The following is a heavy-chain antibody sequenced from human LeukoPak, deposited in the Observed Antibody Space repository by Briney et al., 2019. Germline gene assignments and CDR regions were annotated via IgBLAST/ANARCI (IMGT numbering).Heavy chain of an antibody. Sequence: SVKVSCKASGGTFSSYAISWVRQAPGQGLEWMGGIIPIFGTANYAQKFQGRVTITADESTSTAYMELSSLRSEDTAVYYCARDLNNYHTAHDYWGQGTLVTVSS. CDR1: GGTFSSYA. J-gene: IGHJ4*02. V-gene: IGHV1-69*01. CDR2: IIPIFGTA. D-gene: IGHD5-18*01. CDR3: ARDLNNYHTAHDY.